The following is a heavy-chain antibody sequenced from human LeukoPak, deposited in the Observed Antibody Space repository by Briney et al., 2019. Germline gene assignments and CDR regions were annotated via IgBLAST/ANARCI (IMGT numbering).Heavy chain of an antibody. CDR1: GYSFTSYW. CDR2: IYPGDSDS. D-gene: IGHD3-22*01. J-gene: IGHJ4*02. CDR3: ARGEVDSRVLNY. Sequence: GESLKISCKGSGYSFTSYWIAWVRQMPGKGLELMGIIYPGDSDSRYSPSFHGQVTISADRSINTAYLQRSSLEASDTAMYYCARGEVDSRVLNYWGQGTLFTVSS. V-gene: IGHV5-51*01.